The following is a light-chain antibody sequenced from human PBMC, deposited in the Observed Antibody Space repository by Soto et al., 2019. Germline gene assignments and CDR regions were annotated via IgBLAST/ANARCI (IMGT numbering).Light chain of an antibody. V-gene: IGLV2-14*03. J-gene: IGLJ1*01. Sequence: QSALTQPASVSGSPGQSITISCTGTRSDVGHYDYVSWYQHHPGKAPKLIIYDVSSRPSGISNRFSGSKSGNTASLVISGLQTEDEADYYCNSYTSYNPRFYVFGTGTKVTVL. CDR3: NSYTSYNPRFYV. CDR1: RSDVGHYDY. CDR2: DVS.